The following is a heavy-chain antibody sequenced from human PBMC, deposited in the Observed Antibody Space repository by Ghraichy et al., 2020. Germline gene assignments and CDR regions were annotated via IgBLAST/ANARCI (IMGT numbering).Heavy chain of an antibody. CDR3: ARDTRGGAESDAFDI. V-gene: IGHV1-69*06. J-gene: IGHJ3*02. CDR2: IIPIFGTA. Sequence: SVKVSCKASGGTFSSYAISWVRQAPGQGLEWMGGIIPIFGTANYAQKFQGRVTITADKSTSTAYMELSSLRSEDTAVYYCARDTRGGAESDAFDIWGQGTMVTVSS. D-gene: IGHD3-10*01. CDR1: GGTFSSYA.